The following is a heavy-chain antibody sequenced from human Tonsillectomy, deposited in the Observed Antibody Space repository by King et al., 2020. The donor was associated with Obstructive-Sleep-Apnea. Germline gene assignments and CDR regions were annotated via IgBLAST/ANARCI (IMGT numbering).Heavy chain of an antibody. CDR1: GFIFSNYA. D-gene: IGHD3-16*02. Sequence: VQSGGSLRLSCAASGFIFSNYAMSWVRQAPGKGLEWVSGIDAGGGEKWYADSVKGRFTIARDNPKHTVYLQMHSLRAEDTAVYYCSKDYRGSETIDYWGQGTLVTVSS. V-gene: IGHV3-23*01. CDR3: SKDYRGSETIDY. J-gene: IGHJ4*02. CDR2: IDAGGGEK.